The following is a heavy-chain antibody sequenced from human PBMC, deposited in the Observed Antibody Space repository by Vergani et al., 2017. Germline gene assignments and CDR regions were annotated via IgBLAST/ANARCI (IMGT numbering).Heavy chain of an antibody. J-gene: IGHJ4*02. Sequence: QVQLVQSGAEVKKPGSSVKVSCKASGGTFSSYAISWVRQAPGQGLEWMGRIIPIFGTANYAQKFQGRVTITADESTSTAYMELSSLRSEDTAVYYCAGEHMGVVPAAYELGPFDYWGQGTLVTVSS. CDR1: GGTFSSYA. CDR2: IIPIFGTA. V-gene: IGHV1-69*18. D-gene: IGHD2-2*01. CDR3: AGEHMGVVPAAYELGPFDY.